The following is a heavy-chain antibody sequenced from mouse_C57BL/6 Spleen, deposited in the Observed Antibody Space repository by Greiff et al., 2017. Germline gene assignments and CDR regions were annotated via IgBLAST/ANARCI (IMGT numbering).Heavy chain of an antibody. J-gene: IGHJ2*01. Sequence: EVMLVESGGGLVKPGGSLKLSCAASGFTFSSYAMSWVRQTPEQRLEWVATISDGGSYTYYPDNVKGRFTISRDNAKNNLYLQMSHLKSEDTAMYYCAREAGTFDYWGQGTTLTVSS. D-gene: IGHD4-1*01. CDR1: GFTFSSYA. CDR2: ISDGGSYT. CDR3: AREAGTFDY. V-gene: IGHV5-4*01.